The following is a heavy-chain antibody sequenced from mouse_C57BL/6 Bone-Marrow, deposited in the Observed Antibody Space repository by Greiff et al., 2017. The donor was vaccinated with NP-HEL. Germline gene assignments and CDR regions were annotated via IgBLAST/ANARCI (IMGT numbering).Heavy chain of an antibody. V-gene: IGHV1-52*01. J-gene: IGHJ1*03. CDR2: IDPSDSDT. D-gene: IGHD1-1*01. Sequence: QVQLQQPGAELVRPGSSVKLSCKASGYTFTSYWMHWVKQRPIQGLEWIGNIDPSDSDTHYNQKFKDKATLTVDKSSSTAYMQLSSLTSEDAAVYYCARITTWYFDVWGTGTTVTVSS. CDR1: GYTFTSYW. CDR3: ARITTWYFDV.